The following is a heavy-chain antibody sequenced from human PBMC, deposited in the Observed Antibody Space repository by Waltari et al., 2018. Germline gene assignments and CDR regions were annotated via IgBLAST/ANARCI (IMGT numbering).Heavy chain of an antibody. J-gene: IGHJ3*02. V-gene: IGHV4-59*01. Sequence: QVQLQESGPGLVKPSETLSLTCTVSGGSISRSYWSWIRQPPGKGLEWIGYIYYSGSTNYNPSLKSRVTISVDTSKNQFSLKLSSVTAADTAVYYCARESMVRGVIGAFDIWGQGTMVTVSS. CDR3: ARESMVRGVIGAFDI. D-gene: IGHD3-10*01. CDR1: GGSISRSY. CDR2: IYYSGST.